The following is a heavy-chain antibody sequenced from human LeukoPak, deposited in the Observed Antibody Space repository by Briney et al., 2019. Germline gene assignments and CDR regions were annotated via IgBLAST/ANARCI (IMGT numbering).Heavy chain of an antibody. CDR1: GGSICSYD. CDR3: ARVVELWSPFDY. D-gene: IGHD1-1*01. J-gene: IGHJ4*02. Sequence: SETLSLTCTVSGGSICSYDWSRMRQPPGQELKWIRYIYYSGSTNYNPSLKSRVNISVDTSKNQFSLKLSSVTAADTAVYYCARVVELWSPFDYWGQGTLVTVSS. V-gene: IGHV4-59*08. CDR2: IYYSGST.